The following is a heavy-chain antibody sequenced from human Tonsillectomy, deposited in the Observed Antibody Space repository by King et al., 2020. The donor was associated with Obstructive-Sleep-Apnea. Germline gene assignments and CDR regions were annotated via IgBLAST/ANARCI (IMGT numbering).Heavy chain of an antibody. CDR3: ARGLSAVGWFDP. D-gene: IGHD6-19*01. J-gene: IGHJ5*02. V-gene: IGHV4-59*08. CDR2: ILYSGDT. Sequence: QLQESGPGLVQPSETLSLTYTVSSGSIGNYFWTWIRQPPGRGLEWLGDILYSGDTYYNPSLKGRLSISLDTPKTQFSLKLYSVTAADTAVYYCARGLSAVGWFDPWGPGTLVTVSS. CDR1: SGSIGNYF.